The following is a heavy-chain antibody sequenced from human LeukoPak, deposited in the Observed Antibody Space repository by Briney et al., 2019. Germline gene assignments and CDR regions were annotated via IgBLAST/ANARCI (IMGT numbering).Heavy chain of an antibody. J-gene: IGHJ4*02. D-gene: IGHD6-6*01. CDR2: IKQDGTEK. CDR1: GFTFSSYW. V-gene: IGHV3-7*04. CDR3: ARDVRPDY. Sequence: GGSLRLSCAASGFTFSSYWMSWVRQAPGEGLEWVANIKQDGTEKYYVDSVKGRFSISRDNAKNSLYLQMNALRAEDTAVYYCARDVRPDYWGQGTLVTVST.